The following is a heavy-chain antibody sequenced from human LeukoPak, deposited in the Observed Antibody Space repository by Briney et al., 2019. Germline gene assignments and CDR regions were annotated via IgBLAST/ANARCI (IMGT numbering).Heavy chain of an antibody. V-gene: IGHV3-30*02. CDR3: AKERGASAAFDI. J-gene: IGHJ3*02. CDR1: GFTFSNFG. Sequence: GGSLRLSCAASGFTFSNFGMHWVRQAPGKGLEWVAFIRYEGGETFYADSVKGRFTIFRDNSKNTLYLEMNNLRAEDSAVYYCAKERGASAAFDIWGQGTMVTVSS. CDR2: IRYEGGET. D-gene: IGHD1-26*01.